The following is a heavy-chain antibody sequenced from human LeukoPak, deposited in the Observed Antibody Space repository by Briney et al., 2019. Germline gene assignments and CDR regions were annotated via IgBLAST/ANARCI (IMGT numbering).Heavy chain of an antibody. CDR1: GFTSSRYW. D-gene: IGHD1-26*01. CDR3: ARDREGSRDAFDI. Sequence: GGSLRLSCAASGFTSSRYWMSWVRQAPGKGLELVANIKQDGSARFYGDSVKGRFTVSGDNAKNSLYIQMNSLRAEDTAVYYCARDREGSRDAFDIWGQGTMVTVSS. CDR2: IKQDGSAR. V-gene: IGHV3-7*01. J-gene: IGHJ3*02.